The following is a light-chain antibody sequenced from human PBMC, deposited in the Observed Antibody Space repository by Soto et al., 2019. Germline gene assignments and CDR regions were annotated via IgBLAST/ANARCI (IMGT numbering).Light chain of an antibody. CDR1: QSVLYSSNNKNY. Sequence: DIVMTQSPDSLAVSLGERATINCKSSQSVLYSSNNKNYLAWYQQKPGQPPKLLTNWASTRESGVPDRFRGSGSGTDFTLTISSLQAEDVAVYYCQQYYRPWTFGQGTKVEIK. CDR3: QQYYRPWT. J-gene: IGKJ1*01. V-gene: IGKV4-1*01. CDR2: WAS.